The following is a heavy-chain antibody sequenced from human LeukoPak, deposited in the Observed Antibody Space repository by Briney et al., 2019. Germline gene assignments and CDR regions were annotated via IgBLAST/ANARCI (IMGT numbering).Heavy chain of an antibody. J-gene: IGHJ3*02. D-gene: IGHD3-22*01. V-gene: IGHV3-23*01. CDR2: ISGSGGST. CDR1: GFTFSSYA. CDR3: AKSLYYDSSGRDAFDI. Sequence: PGGSLRLSCAASGFTFSSYAMSWVRQAPGKGLEWVSAISGSGGSTYYADSVKGRFTISRDNSKNTLYLQMNSLRAEDTAVYYCAKSLYYDSSGRDAFDIWGQGTMVTVSS.